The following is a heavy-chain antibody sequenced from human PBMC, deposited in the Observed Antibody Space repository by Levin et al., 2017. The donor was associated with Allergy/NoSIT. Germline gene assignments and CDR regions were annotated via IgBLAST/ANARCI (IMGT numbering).Heavy chain of an antibody. CDR2: INHSGAT. Sequence: PSQTLSLTCAVYGGSLSPSYWTWIRQPPGKGLEWIGHINHSGATNYNPSLESRVTISVDTSKNQFSLKLGSVTAADTAVYYCVRVAGAAADKGDWGQGTLVTVSS. CDR3: VRVAGAAADKGD. V-gene: IGHV4-34*01. J-gene: IGHJ4*02. CDR1: GGSLSPSY. D-gene: IGHD6-13*01.